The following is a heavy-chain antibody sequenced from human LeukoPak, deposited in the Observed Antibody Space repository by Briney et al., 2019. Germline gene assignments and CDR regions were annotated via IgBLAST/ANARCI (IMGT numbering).Heavy chain of an antibody. V-gene: IGHV3-23*01. CDR3: ARDREDIVVVPAASYYYYYYMDV. Sequence: GGSLRLSCAASGFTFSSYAMSWVRQAPGKGLEWVSAIRGSGGSTYYADSVKGRFTISRDNAKNSLYLQMNSLRAEDTAVYYCARDREDIVVVPAASYYYYYYMDVWGKGTTVTISS. CDR2: IRGSGGST. J-gene: IGHJ6*03. D-gene: IGHD2-2*01. CDR1: GFTFSSYA.